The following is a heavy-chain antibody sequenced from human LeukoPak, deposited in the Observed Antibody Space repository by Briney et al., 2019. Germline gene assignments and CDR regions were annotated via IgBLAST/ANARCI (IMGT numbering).Heavy chain of an antibody. D-gene: IGHD1-26*01. V-gene: IGHV1-2*02. CDR2: INPNSGGT. CDR3: ARESGRYPPPSFDY. CDR1: GYTFTGYY. Sequence: GASVKVSCKASGYTFTGYYMHWVRQAPGQGLEWMGWINPNSGGTNYAQKFQGRVTMTSDTSISTAYMELSRLRSDDTAVYYCARESGRYPPPSFDYWGQGTLVTVSS. J-gene: IGHJ4*02.